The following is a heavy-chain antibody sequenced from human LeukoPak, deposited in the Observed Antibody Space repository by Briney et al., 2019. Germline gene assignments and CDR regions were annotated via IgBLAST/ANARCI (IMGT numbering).Heavy chain of an antibody. CDR2: INHSGST. J-gene: IGHJ4*02. CDR3: ARRRDYVWGSYRCLFDY. V-gene: IGHV4-34*01. D-gene: IGHD3-16*02. CDR1: GGSFSGYY. Sequence: SETLSLTCAVYGGSFSGYYWSWIRQPPGKGLEWIGEINHSGSTNYNPSLKSRVTISVDTSKNQFSLKLSSVTAADTAVYYCARRRDYVWGSYRCLFDYWGQGTLVTVSS.